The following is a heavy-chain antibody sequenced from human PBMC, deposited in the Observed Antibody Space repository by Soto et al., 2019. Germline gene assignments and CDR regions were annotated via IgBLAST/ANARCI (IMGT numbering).Heavy chain of an antibody. CDR3: ARDHDGTGTTYGMDV. V-gene: IGHV1-3*01. Sequence: VKVSCKASGYTFTSYAMHWVRQAPGQRLEWMGWINAGNGNTKYSQKFQGRVTITRDTSASTAYMELSSLRSEDTAVYYCARDHDGTGTTYGMDVWGQGTTVTVSS. CDR1: GYTFTSYA. J-gene: IGHJ6*02. CDR2: INAGNGNT. D-gene: IGHD1-7*01.